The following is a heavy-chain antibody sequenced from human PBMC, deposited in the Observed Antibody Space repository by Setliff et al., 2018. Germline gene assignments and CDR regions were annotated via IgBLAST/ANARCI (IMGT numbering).Heavy chain of an antibody. CDR1: GYTFNGYY. D-gene: IGHD6-19*01. J-gene: IGHJ3*02. Sequence: ASVKVSCKASGYTFNGYYMHGVRQAPGQGLEWMGWINPNSGGTNYAQKFQGRVTMTRDTSISTAYMELSRLRSDDTAVYYCARGREWLVRVDIWGQGTMVTVSS. V-gene: IGHV1-2*02. CDR3: ARGREWLVRVDI. CDR2: INPNSGGT.